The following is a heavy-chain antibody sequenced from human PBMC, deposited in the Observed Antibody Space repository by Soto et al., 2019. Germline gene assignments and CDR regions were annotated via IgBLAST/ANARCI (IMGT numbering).Heavy chain of an antibody. CDR2: ISWNSGSI. V-gene: IGHV3-9*01. CDR1: GFTFDDYA. Sequence: GGSLRLSCAASGFTFDDYAMHWVRQAPGKGLEWVSGISWNSGSIGYADSVKGRFTISRDNAKNSLYLQMNSLRAEDTALYYCAKAHYYDSSGYPIGGYYFDYWGQGTLVTVSS. J-gene: IGHJ4*02. D-gene: IGHD3-22*01. CDR3: AKAHYYDSSGYPIGGYYFDY.